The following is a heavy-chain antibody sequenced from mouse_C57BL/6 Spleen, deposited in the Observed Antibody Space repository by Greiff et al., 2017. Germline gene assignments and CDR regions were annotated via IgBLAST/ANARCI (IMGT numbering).Heavy chain of an antibody. V-gene: IGHV3-6*01. CDR1: GYSITSGYY. Sequence: EVQRVESGPGLVKPSQSLSLTCSVTGYSITSGYYWNWIRQFPGNKLEWMGYISYDGSNNYNPSLKNRISITRDTSKNQFFLKLNSVTTEDTATYYCAKRAGGYYGLDYWGQGTTLTVSS. J-gene: IGHJ2*01. D-gene: IGHD1-2*01. CDR3: AKRAGGYYGLDY. CDR2: ISYDGSN.